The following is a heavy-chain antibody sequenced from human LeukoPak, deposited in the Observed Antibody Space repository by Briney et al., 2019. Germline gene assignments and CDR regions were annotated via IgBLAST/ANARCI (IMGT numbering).Heavy chain of an antibody. D-gene: IGHD3-22*01. Sequence: PSETLSLTCTVSGGSIRSYYWNWIRQPPGKGLEWIGYIYHSGSTNYNPSLKSRVTISVDTSKNQFSLKLSSVTAADTAVYYCARLQRVGNSGYYFDYWGQGTLVTVSS. V-gene: IGHV4-59*08. CDR1: GGSIRSYY. J-gene: IGHJ4*02. CDR3: ARLQRVGNSGYYFDY. CDR2: IYHSGST.